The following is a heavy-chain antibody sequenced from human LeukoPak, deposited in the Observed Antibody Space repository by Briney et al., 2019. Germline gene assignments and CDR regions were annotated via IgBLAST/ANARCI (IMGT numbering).Heavy chain of an antibody. V-gene: IGHV3-30*04. CDR2: ISYDGSNK. Sequence: GRSLRLSCAASGFTFSSYAMHWVRQAPGKGLEWVAVISYDGSNKYYADSVKGRFTISRDNSKNTLYLQMNSLRAEDTAVYYCAKEPDYGSSGSVWFDPWGQGTLVTVSS. D-gene: IGHD3-22*01. J-gene: IGHJ5*02. CDR1: GFTFSSYA. CDR3: AKEPDYGSSGSVWFDP.